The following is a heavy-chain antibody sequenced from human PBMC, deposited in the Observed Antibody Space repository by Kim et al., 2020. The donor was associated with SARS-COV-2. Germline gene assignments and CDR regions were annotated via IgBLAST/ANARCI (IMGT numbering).Heavy chain of an antibody. J-gene: IGHJ3*01. Sequence: GGSLRLSCAVSGITVGVNYMSWVRQAPGKGLEWVSVVSAACNTYYADAVKGRFTIARDDSKNILYLEMSSLLAEDTAVYYCSRPNSEKYPWAFDLWGQGPMVAVSS. V-gene: IGHV3-53*01. CDR2: VSAACNT. D-gene: IGHD2-8*01. CDR1: GITVGVNY. CDR3: SRPNSEKYPWAFDL.